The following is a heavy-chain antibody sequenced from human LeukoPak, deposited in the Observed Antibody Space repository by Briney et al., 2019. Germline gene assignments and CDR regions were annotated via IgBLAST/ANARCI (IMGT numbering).Heavy chain of an antibody. J-gene: IGHJ4*02. CDR2: TYTSGDT. CDR3: TIGGASRSLPY. D-gene: IGHD1-26*01. V-gene: IGHV4-4*07. Sequence: PSETLSLTCTVSRASISDNYWSWSRQPAGKALEWIGRTYTSGDTNYNPSLKTQASVSVDTSKNQFYLSLRYVTAADTAVNYCTIGGASRSLPYWGQGTLVTVSS. CDR1: RASISDNY.